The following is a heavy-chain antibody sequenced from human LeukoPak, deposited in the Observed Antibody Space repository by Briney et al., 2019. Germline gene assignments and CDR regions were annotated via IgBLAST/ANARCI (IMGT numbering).Heavy chain of an antibody. Sequence: GGSLRLSCAASGFTFSSCSMNWVRQAPGKGLEWVSSISSSSSYIYYADSVKGRFTISRDNAKNSLYLQMNSLRAEDTAVYYCAGGGDSKSYFGYFDYWAQGTLVTVSS. CDR2: ISSSSSYI. V-gene: IGHV3-21*01. CDR1: GFTFSSCS. CDR3: AGGGDSKSYFGYFDY. D-gene: IGHD1-26*01. J-gene: IGHJ4*02.